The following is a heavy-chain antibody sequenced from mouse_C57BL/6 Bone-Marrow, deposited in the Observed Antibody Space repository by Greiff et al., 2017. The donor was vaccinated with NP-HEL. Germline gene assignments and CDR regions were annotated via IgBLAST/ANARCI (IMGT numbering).Heavy chain of an antibody. J-gene: IGHJ4*01. CDR3: ASPLYYGSSPYAMDY. CDR2: ISSGSSTI. Sequence: EVQGVESGGGLVKPGGSLKLSCAASGFTFSDYGMHWVRQAPEKGLEWVAYISSGSSTIYYADTVKGRFTISRDNAKNTLFLQMTSLRSEDTAMYYCASPLYYGSSPYAMDYWGQGTSVTVSS. V-gene: IGHV5-17*01. CDR1: GFTFSDYG. D-gene: IGHD1-1*01.